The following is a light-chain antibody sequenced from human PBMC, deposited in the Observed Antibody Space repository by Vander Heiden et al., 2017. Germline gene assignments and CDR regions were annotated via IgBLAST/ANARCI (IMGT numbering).Light chain of an antibody. CDR1: SSDVGAYTY. Sequence: QSALTQPASVSGSPGQSITISCTGTSSDVGAYTYVSWYQQHPGKAPKLIMYEVSNRPSGVSNRFSGSKSGNTASLTISGLQAEDEADDYCTSYTRSSTGLFGGGTKLTVL. J-gene: IGLJ2*01. CDR3: TSYTRSSTGL. CDR2: EVS. V-gene: IGLV2-14*03.